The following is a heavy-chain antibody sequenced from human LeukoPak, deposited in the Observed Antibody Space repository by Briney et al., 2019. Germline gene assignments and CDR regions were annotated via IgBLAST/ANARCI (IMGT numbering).Heavy chain of an antibody. J-gene: IGHJ3*02. V-gene: IGHV4-59*01. D-gene: IGHD2-15*01. CDR3: ASCSGGSCYSNDAFDI. CDR2: IYYSGST. Sequence: SETLSLTCTVSGGSISSSYWSWIRQPPGKGLEWIGYIYYSGSTNYNPSLKSRVTISVDTSKNQFSLKLSSVTAADTAVYYCASCSGGSCYSNDAFDIWGQGTMVTVSS. CDR1: GGSISSSY.